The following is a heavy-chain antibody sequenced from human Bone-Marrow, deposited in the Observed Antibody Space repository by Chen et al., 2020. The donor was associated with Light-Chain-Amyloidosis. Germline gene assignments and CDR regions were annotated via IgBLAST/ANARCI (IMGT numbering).Heavy chain of an antibody. CDR2: IYPDDSDA. D-gene: IGHD5-12*01. V-gene: IGHV5-51*01. Sequence: EVQLEQSGPEVKKPGESLKISCKGSGYTFPNYWIGWVRQMPGKGLEWMEVIYPDDSDARYSPSFEGQVTISADKSITTAYLQGRSLKASDSAMYSCARRRDGYNFDYWGQGTLVTVSS. CDR1: GYTFPNYW. CDR3: ARRRDGYNFDY. J-gene: IGHJ4*02.